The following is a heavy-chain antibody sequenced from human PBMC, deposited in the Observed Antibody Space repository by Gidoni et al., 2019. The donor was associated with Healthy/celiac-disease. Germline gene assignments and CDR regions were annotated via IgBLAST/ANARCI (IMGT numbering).Heavy chain of an antibody. CDR3: AKSVYYDTPNFDY. J-gene: IGHJ4*02. CDR1: GFTFSSYA. V-gene: IGHV3-23*01. D-gene: IGHD3-22*01. CDR2: ISGSGGST. Sequence: EVQLLESGGGLVQPGGSLGLSCAASGFTFSSYAMSWVRQAPGKGLEWVSAISGSGGSTYYADSVKGRFTISRDKSKNTLYLQMNSLRAEDTAVYYCAKSVYYDTPNFDYWGQGTLVTVSS.